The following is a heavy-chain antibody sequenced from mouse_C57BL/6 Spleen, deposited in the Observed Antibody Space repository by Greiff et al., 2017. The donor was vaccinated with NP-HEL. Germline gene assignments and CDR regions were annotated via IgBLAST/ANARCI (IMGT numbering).Heavy chain of an antibody. V-gene: IGHV5-17*01. Sequence: EVKLMESGGGLVKPGGSLKLSCAASGFTFSDYGMHWVRQAPEKGLEWVAYISSGSSTIYYADTVKGRFTISRDNAKNTLFLQMTSLRSEDTAMYYCARRDIKLPFDYWGQGTTLTVSS. CDR1: GFTFSDYG. CDR3: ARRDIKLPFDY. CDR2: ISSGSSTI. J-gene: IGHJ2*01. D-gene: IGHD2-1*01.